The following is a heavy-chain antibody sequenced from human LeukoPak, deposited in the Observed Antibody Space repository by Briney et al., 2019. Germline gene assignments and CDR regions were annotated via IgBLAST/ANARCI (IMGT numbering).Heavy chain of an antibody. V-gene: IGHV4-39*07. J-gene: IGHJ4*02. CDR2: IYYSGST. Sequence: PSETLSLTCTVSGGSISSSSYYWGWIRQPPGKGLEWIGSIYYSGSTYYNPSLKSRVTISVDTSKTQFSLKLSSVTAADTAVYYCAKLTYYYDSSGYPQGDWGQGTLVTVSS. CDR1: GGSISSSSYY. D-gene: IGHD3-22*01. CDR3: AKLTYYYDSSGYPQGD.